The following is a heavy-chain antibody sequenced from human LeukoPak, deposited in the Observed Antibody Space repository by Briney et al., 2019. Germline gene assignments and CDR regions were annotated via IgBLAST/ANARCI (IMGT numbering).Heavy chain of an antibody. V-gene: IGHV1-8*01. Sequence: ASVKVSCKASGYTFTSYDINWVRQATGQGLEWMGWMNPNSGNTGYAQKLQGRVTMTTDTSTSTAYMELRSLRSDDTAVYYCARAPLWFGELLPIDYWGQGTLVTVSS. CDR3: ARAPLWFGELLPIDY. CDR2: MNPNSGNT. J-gene: IGHJ4*02. D-gene: IGHD3-10*01. CDR1: GYTFTSYD.